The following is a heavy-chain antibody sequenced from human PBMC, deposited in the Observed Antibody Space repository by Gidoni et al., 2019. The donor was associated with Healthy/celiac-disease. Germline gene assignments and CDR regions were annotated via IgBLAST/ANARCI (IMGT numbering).Heavy chain of an antibody. V-gene: IGHV3-23*01. CDR2: ISGSGGST. CDR1: GFTFSRYA. J-gene: IGHJ2*01. Sequence: EVQLLESGGGLVQPGGSLRLSCAASGFTFSRYAMSWVRQAPGKGLEWVSAISGSGGSTYYADSVKGRFTISRDNSKNTLYLQMNSLRAEDTAVYYCAKDSGARVYCSSTSCYDGPGYFDLWGRGTLVTVSS. D-gene: IGHD2-2*01. CDR3: AKDSGARVYCSSTSCYDGPGYFDL.